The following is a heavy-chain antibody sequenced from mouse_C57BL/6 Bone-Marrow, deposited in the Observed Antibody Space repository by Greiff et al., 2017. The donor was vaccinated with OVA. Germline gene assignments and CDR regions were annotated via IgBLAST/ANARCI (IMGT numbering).Heavy chain of an antibody. CDR3: ARGNGFYAMDD. CDR1: GYTFTSYW. V-gene: IGHV1-69*01. CDR2: IDPSDSYT. J-gene: IGHJ4*01. Sequence: VQLQQSGAELVMPGASVKLSCKASGYTFTSYWMHWVKQRPGQGLEWIGEIDPSDSYTNYNQKFKGKSTLTVDKSSSTAYMQLSSLTSEDSAVYYCARGNGFYAMDDWGQGTSVTVSS.